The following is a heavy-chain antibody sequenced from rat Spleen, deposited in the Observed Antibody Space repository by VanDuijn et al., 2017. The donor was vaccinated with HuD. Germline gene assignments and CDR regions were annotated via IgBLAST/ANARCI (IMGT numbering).Heavy chain of an antibody. V-gene: IGHV5-17*01. D-gene: IGHD2-1*01. J-gene: IGHJ1*01. Sequence: EVQPVESGGGFVKPGRSLKLSCAASGITFYDYCMARVRQAPKKGLEWVATIIYDGSSNYYRDSVKGRFTISRDNAKSTLYLQMNSLRSEDTATYYCARSTYDYFESWGPGTMVTVSS. CDR2: IIYDGSSN. CDR1: GITFYDYC. CDR3: ARSTYDYFES.